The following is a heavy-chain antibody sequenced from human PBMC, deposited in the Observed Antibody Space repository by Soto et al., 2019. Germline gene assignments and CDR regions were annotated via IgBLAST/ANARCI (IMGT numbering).Heavy chain of an antibody. Sequence: GALRLSCAASRFTFSSYWMHWVRQAPGKGLVWVSRINSDGSDTGYADSVKGRFTISRDNAKNTLYLQMDSLRAEDTAVYYCAREGMGFSNWFDPSGQGTLVTVPS. CDR1: RFTFSSYW. D-gene: IGHD2-8*01. CDR3: AREGMGFSNWFDP. V-gene: IGHV3-74*01. CDR2: INSDGSDT. J-gene: IGHJ5*02.